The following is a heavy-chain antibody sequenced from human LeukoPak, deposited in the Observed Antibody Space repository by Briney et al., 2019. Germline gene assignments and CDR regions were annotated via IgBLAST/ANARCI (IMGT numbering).Heavy chain of an antibody. CDR2: ISGSGGTT. V-gene: IGHV3-23*01. J-gene: IGHJ6*02. CDR1: GFIFSTYA. D-gene: IGHD4-23*01. Sequence: GGSLRLSCAASGFIFSTYAMSWVRLAPGKGLEWVSGISGSGGTTNCADSVKGRFTISRDNSKKTLYLQMDSLRAEDTAVYYCSRGHGYGGVEGYYYYHGMDVWGQGTTVTVSS. CDR3: SRGHGYGGVEGYYYYHGMDV.